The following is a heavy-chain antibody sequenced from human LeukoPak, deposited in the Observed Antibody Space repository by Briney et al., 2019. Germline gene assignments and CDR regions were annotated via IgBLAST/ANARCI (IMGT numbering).Heavy chain of an antibody. CDR2: IKQDGSEK. V-gene: IGHV3-7*03. Sequence: PVGSLRLSCAASGFTFSSYWMSCVRQAPGKGLEWVDNIKQDGSEKYYVDSVKGRFTISRDNAKNSLYLPMNSLRAEDTAVYYCYGSGSYFYFDYWGQGTLVTVSS. CDR1: GFTFSSYW. J-gene: IGHJ4*02. D-gene: IGHD3-10*01. CDR3: YGSGSYFYFDY.